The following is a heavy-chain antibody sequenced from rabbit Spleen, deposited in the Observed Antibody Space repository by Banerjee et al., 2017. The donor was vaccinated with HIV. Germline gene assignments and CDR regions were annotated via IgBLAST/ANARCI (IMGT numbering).Heavy chain of an antibody. CDR2: IGTTSGNT. D-gene: IGHD1-1*01. V-gene: IGHV1S43*01. CDR1: GFTLSSYY. Sequence: QEQLEESAGGLVQPGGSLKLSCKASGFTLSSYYMNWVRQAPGKGLELIACIGTTSGNTWYASWVNGRFTISRSTSLNTVDLKMTSLTAADTATYFCARLVSNNLWGPGTLVTVS. CDR3: ARLVSNNL. J-gene: IGHJ4*01.